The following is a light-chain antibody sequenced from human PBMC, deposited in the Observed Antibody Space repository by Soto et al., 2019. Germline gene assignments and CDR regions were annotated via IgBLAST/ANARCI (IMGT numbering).Light chain of an antibody. Sequence: GDRVTITCRASQSINGRLAWYQQKPGRPPKLLIYDVSFLESGVPSRFSGSGSGTDFNLTISSLRPDDFATFYCQQYQSYSRRFGQGTKVEIK. CDR1: QSINGR. CDR2: DVS. CDR3: QQYQSYSRR. J-gene: IGKJ1*01. V-gene: IGKV1-5*01.